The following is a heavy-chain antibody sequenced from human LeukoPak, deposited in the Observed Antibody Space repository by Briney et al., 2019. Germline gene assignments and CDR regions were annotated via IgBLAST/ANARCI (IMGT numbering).Heavy chain of an antibody. V-gene: IGHV4-39*01. CDR2: IYYTGST. J-gene: IGHJ4*02. Sequence: KPSETLSLTCTVSGGSISSSSYFWGWIRQPPGKGLEWIGSIYYTGSTYYNPSLKSRVTISIDTSKNQFSLNLSSVTAADTAVYYCARRRGSGTYYFDYWGQGTLVTVSS. D-gene: IGHD3-10*01. CDR3: ARRRGSGTYYFDY. CDR1: GGSISSSSYF.